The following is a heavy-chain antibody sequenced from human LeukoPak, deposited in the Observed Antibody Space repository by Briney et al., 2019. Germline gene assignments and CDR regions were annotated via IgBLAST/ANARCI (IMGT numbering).Heavy chain of an antibody. V-gene: IGHV4-61*02. CDR3: GRELGTIDY. CDR1: GGSISSDTYY. J-gene: IGHJ4*02. CDR2: IYTSGNT. D-gene: IGHD7-27*01. Sequence: SETLSLTCTVSGGSISSDTYYWSWIRQPAGKGLEWIGRIYTSGNTNYNPSLKSRVTISVDTSKNQFSLKLNSVTAADTAVYYCGRELGTIDYWGQGTLVTVSS.